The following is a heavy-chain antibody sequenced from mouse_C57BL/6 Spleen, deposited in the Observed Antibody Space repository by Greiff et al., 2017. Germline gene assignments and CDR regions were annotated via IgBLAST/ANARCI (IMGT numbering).Heavy chain of an antibody. CDR3: ARAAGSYYFDY. CDR2: ISDGGSYT. Sequence: EVKLMESGGGLVKPGGSLKLSCAASGFTFSSYAMSWVRQTPEKRLEWVATISDGGSYTYYPDNVKGRFTISRDNAKNNLYLQMSHLKSEDTAMYYCARAAGSYYFDYWGQGTTLTVSS. J-gene: IGHJ2*01. D-gene: IGHD1-2*01. V-gene: IGHV5-4*03. CDR1: GFTFSSYA.